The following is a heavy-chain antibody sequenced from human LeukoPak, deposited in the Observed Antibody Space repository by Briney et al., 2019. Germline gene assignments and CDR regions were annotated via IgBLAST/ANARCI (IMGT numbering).Heavy chain of an antibody. CDR1: GGSISSSSYY. CDR2: IYYSGST. J-gene: IGHJ5*02. D-gene: IGHD1-26*01. CDR3: ARDVAVGAKGPPFDP. V-gene: IGHV4-39*07. Sequence: SETLSLTCTVSGGSISSSSYYWGWIRQPPGKGLEWIGSIYYSGSTYYNPSLKSRVTISVDTSKNQFSLKLSSVTAADTAVYYCARDVAVGAKGPPFDPWGQGTLVTVSS.